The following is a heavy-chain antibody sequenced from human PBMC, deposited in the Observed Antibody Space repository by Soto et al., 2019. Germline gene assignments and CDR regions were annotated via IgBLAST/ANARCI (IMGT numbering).Heavy chain of an antibody. CDR1: GGTFSSYA. CDR3: ARDLGYYYGSGSYFSHYYYGMDV. Sequence: QVPLVQSGAEVKKPGSSVKVSCKASGGTFSSYAISWVRQAPGQGLEWMGGIIPIFGTANYAQKFQGRVTITADESTSTAYMELSSLRSEDTAVYYCARDLGYYYGSGSYFSHYYYGMDVWGQGTTVTVSS. V-gene: IGHV1-69*01. J-gene: IGHJ6*02. D-gene: IGHD3-10*01. CDR2: IIPIFGTA.